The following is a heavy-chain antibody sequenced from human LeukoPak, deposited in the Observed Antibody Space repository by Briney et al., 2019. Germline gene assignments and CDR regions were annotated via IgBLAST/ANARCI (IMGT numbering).Heavy chain of an antibody. CDR1: GFTLSSYA. CDR3: AKFITMVRGVILPSGIFDY. D-gene: IGHD3-10*01. J-gene: IGHJ4*02. V-gene: IGHV3-23*01. Sequence: GGSLRLSCAASGFTLSSYAMSRVHQAPGKGLEWVSAISGSGGSTYYADSVKGRFTISRDNSKNTLYLQMNSLRAEDTAVYYCAKFITMVRGVILPSGIFDYWGQGTLVTVSS. CDR2: ISGSGGST.